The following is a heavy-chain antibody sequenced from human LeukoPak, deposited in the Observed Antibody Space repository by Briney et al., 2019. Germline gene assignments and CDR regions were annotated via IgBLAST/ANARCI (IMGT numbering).Heavy chain of an antibody. V-gene: IGHV3-11*01. CDR2: ISSSGSTI. CDR1: GFTFSDYY. D-gene: IGHD6-13*01. Sequence: GGSLRLSCAASGFTFSDYYMSWIRQAPGKGLEWVSYISSSGSTIYYADSVRGRFTISRDNAKNSLYLQMNSLRAEDTAVYYCAKDPLPYSSSWYKWFDPWGQGTLVTVSS. J-gene: IGHJ5*02. CDR3: AKDPLPYSSSWYKWFDP.